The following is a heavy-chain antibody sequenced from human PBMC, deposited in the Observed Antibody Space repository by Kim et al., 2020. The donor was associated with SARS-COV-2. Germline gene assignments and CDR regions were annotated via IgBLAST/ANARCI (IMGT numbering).Heavy chain of an antibody. CDR3: ARLSVRVDYGMDV. V-gene: IGHV5-10-1*01. Sequence: YSPSFQGHVTISADKSISTAYLQWSSLKASDTAMYYCARLSVRVDYGMDVWGQGTTVTVSS. J-gene: IGHJ6*02.